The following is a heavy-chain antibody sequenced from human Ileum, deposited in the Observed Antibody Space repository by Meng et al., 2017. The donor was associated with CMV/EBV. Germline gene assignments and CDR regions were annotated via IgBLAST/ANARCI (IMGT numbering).Heavy chain of an antibody. V-gene: IGHV4-39*07. CDR2: IHYSGST. CDR3: ARATSSTIWVDY. Sequence: GSLRLSCTVSGGSISSSSYYWGWIRQPPGKGLEWIGSIHYSGSTYYNPSLKSRVAISVDTSKNQFSLKLSSVTAADAAVYYCARATSSTIWVDYWGLGTLVTVSS. CDR1: GGSISSSSYY. D-gene: IGHD2-2*01. J-gene: IGHJ4*02.